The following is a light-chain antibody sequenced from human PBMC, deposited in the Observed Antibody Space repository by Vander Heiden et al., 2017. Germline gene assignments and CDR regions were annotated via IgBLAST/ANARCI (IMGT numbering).Light chain of an antibody. J-gene: IGKJ1*01. CDR3: QQSHSTPWT. CDR2: AAS. CDR1: QSISSY. Sequence: DIQMTQSPSSLSASVGDRVTITCRASQSISSYLNWYQQKPGKAPKLLIYAASSLQSGVPSMFSGSGSGTDFTLTISSLQPEDFATYYCQQSHSTPWTFGQGTKVEIK. V-gene: IGKV1-39*01.